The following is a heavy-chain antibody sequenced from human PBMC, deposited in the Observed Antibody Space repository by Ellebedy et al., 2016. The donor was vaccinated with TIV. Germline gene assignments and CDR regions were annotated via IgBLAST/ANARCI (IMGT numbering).Heavy chain of an antibody. J-gene: IGHJ3*01. CDR2: IKEDGSEK. D-gene: IGHD2-15*01. V-gene: IGHV3-7*01. CDR3: ARDDDDIVVVVAENKAFDL. Sequence: GGSLRLSCVASGFTFNKYWMTWVRQAPGKGLECVANIKEDGSEKNYVDSVKGRFNISRDNAKNSLSLQMHTLRAEDTAVYYCARDDDDIVVVVAENKAFDLWGQGTMVSVSS. CDR1: GFTFNKYW.